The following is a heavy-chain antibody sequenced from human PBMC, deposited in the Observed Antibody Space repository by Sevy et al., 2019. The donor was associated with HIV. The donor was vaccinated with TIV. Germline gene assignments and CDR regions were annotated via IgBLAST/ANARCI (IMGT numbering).Heavy chain of an antibody. D-gene: IGHD3-22*01. CDR3: AKDSYYYDSSGYYRPVYYYYGMDV. V-gene: IGHV3-30*18. Sequence: GGSLRLSCAASGFTFSSYGMHWVRQAPGKGLEWVAVISYDGSNKYYADSVKGRFTISRDNSKNTLYLQMNSLRAEETAVYYCAKDSYYYDSSGYYRPVYYYYGMDVWGQGTTVTVSS. J-gene: IGHJ6*02. CDR1: GFTFSSYG. CDR2: ISYDGSNK.